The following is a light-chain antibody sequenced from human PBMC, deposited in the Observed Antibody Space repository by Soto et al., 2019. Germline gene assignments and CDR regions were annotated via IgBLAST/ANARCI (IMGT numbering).Light chain of an antibody. CDR3: CSYAGGYTHAV. Sequence: ALTQPRSVSGPPGQSVSISCSGTSSDVGTYNYVSWYQQHPGKAPKLMIYDVSKRPSGVPDRFSGSKSGNTASLTISGLQAEDEADYYCCSYAGGYTHAVFGGGTKVTVL. J-gene: IGLJ2*01. CDR2: DVS. CDR1: SSDVGTYNY. V-gene: IGLV2-11*01.